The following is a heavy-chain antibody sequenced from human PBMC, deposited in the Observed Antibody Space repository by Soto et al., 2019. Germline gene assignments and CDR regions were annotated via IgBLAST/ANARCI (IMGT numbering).Heavy chain of an antibody. Sequence: EVQLVESGGGLVQPGGSLRLSCAASGFTFSSYEMNWVRQAPGKGLEWVSYISSSGSTIYYADSVKGRFTISRDNVKNSLYLQMNSLRAEDTAVYYCAKGDCSSTSCGPSYYYYGMDVWGQGTTVTVSS. V-gene: IGHV3-48*03. D-gene: IGHD2-2*01. CDR1: GFTFSSYE. CDR2: ISSSGSTI. J-gene: IGHJ6*02. CDR3: AKGDCSSTSCGPSYYYYGMDV.